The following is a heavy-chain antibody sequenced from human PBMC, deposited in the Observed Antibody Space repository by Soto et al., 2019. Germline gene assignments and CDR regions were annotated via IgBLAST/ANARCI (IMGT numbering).Heavy chain of an antibody. V-gene: IGHV3-21*01. CDR3: AGLLLCSGGSCYSNYYGMDV. Sequence: PGGSLRLSCAASGFTFSSYSMNWVRQAPGKGLEWVSSISSSSSYIYYADSVKGRFTISRDNAKNSLFLQMNSLRAEDTALYYCAGLLLCSGGSCYSNYYGMDVWGQGTTVTVSS. J-gene: IGHJ6*02. CDR1: GFTFSSYS. CDR2: ISSSSSYI. D-gene: IGHD2-15*01.